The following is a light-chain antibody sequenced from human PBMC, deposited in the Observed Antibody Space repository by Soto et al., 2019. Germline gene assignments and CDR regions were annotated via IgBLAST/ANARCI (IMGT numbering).Light chain of an antibody. CDR1: QSVSSN. CDR2: GAS. CDR3: QQYNKWPLT. J-gene: IGKJ4*01. V-gene: IGKV3-15*01. Sequence: EIVMTQSPATLSVSPGERATLSCRASQSVSSNLAWYRQKPGQAPRLLIYGASTRATGIPARFSGSGSGTEFTLTISSLQSEDFAVYYCQQYNKWPLTFGGGTKVEFK.